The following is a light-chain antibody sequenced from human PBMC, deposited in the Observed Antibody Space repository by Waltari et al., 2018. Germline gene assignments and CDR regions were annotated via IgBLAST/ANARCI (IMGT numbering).Light chain of an antibody. J-gene: IGKJ1*01. CDR3: QHHVRLPAT. CDR1: QSVGKY. CDR2: GAS. Sequence: IVLTQSPGTLSLSPGERATFSCRSSQSVGKYLAWYQQKPGQAPRLLIYGASSRAAGIPDRFSGSGSGADFSLTISRLEPEDFAVYYCQHHVRLPATFGQGTKVE. V-gene: IGKV3-20*01.